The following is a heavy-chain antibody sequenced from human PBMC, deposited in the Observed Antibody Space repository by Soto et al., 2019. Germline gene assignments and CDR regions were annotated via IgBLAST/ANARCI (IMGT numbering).Heavy chain of an antibody. CDR2: INSDGSST. CDR3: ARGNVTIFGVAPNADPLPLDRFDRGMDV. Sequence: GGSLRLSCAASGFTFSSYWMHWVRQAPGKGLVWVSRINSDGSSTSYADSVKGRFTISRDNAKNTLYLQMNSRRAGDTAVYYCARGNVTIFGVAPNADPLPLDRFDRGMDVWGKGTTVTVSS. J-gene: IGHJ6*04. CDR1: GFTFSSYW. V-gene: IGHV3-74*01. D-gene: IGHD3-3*01.